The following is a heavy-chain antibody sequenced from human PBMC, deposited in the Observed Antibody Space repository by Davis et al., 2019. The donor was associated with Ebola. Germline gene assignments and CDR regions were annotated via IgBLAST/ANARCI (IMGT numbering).Heavy chain of an antibody. CDR3: ARRAAYYYDSSGYSKSYYFDY. Sequence: MPSETLSLTCTVSGGSISSSSYYWGWIRQPPGKGLEWIGYIYYSGSTNYNPSLKSRVTISVDTSKNQFSLKLSSVTAADTAVYYCARRAAYYYDSSGYSKSYYFDYWGQGTLVTVSS. J-gene: IGHJ4*02. CDR1: GGSISSSSYY. CDR2: IYYSGST. D-gene: IGHD3-22*01. V-gene: IGHV4-61*05.